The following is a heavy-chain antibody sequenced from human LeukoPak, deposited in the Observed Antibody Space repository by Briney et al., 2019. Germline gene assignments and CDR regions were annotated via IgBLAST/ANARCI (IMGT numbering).Heavy chain of an antibody. CDR1: GYTFTSYY. CDR2: INPGVGST. V-gene: IGHV1-46*01. J-gene: IGHJ4*02. CDR3: ARGGRRITVAGTGDY. D-gene: IGHD6-19*01. Sequence: ASVKVSCKASGYTFTSYYMHWVRQAPGQGLEWMGIINPGVGSTSYAQKFQDRVTLTSDTSTSTVYMELRSLRSEDTAVYYCARGGRRITVAGTGDYWGQGTLVIVSS.